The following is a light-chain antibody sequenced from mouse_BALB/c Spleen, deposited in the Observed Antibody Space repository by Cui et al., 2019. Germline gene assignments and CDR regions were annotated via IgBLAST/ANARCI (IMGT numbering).Light chain of an antibody. V-gene: IGKV5-39*01. Sequence: IVLTQSPANLAMPPADRVSASCRASKSISDYLHWYQQKSHESPRLLIKYASQSISGIPSRFSGSGSESDFTLSINSVEPEDVGVYYCQNGHSFTYMYTFGGGTKLEIK. J-gene: IGKJ2*01. CDR3: QNGHSFTYMYT. CDR1: KSISDY. CDR2: YAS.